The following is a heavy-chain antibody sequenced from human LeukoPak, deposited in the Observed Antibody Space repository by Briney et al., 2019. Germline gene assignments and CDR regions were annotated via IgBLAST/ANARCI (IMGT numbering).Heavy chain of an antibody. Sequence: GGSLRLSCAASGFTFSDDGIHWVRQAPGKGLEWEAVIWSDGSNKYYADSVKGRFTISRDNSKKTLYLQMNSLRVEDTAVYYCVRASGSFDYWGQGTLVTVSS. CDR3: VRASGSFDY. CDR2: IWSDGSNK. D-gene: IGHD3-10*01. V-gene: IGHV3-33*01. CDR1: GFTFSDDG. J-gene: IGHJ4*02.